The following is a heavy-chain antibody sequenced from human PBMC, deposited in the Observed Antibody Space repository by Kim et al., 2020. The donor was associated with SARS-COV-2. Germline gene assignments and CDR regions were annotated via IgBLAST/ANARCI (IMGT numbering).Heavy chain of an antibody. Sequence: SETLSLTCTVSGGSLSPYYWSWIRQPPGKGLEWIGYMHYSGRANYSPSLKSRVAISVDTSKNHFSLNLTSVTAADTAKYFCARFQHGSGSYLDPFDIWGQGTLVIVSS. CDR2: MHYSGRA. V-gene: IGHV4-59*01. CDR3: ARFQHGSGSYLDPFDI. CDR1: GGSLSPYY. D-gene: IGHD3-10*01. J-gene: IGHJ3*02.